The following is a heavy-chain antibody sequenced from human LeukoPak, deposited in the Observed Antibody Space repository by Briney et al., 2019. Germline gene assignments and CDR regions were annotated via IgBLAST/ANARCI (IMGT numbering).Heavy chain of an antibody. V-gene: IGHV4-30-4*01. CDR3: ARARIVVVTGWFDP. CDR2: IYYTGST. D-gene: IGHD2-15*01. J-gene: IGHJ5*02. Sequence: SETLSLTCTVSGGSISSGDYYWSWIRQPPGKGLEWIGYIYYTGSTYYNPSLKSRVTISLDTSKNQFSLKLSSVTAADTAVYYCARARIVVVTGWFDPWGQGTLVTVSS. CDR1: GGSISSGDYY.